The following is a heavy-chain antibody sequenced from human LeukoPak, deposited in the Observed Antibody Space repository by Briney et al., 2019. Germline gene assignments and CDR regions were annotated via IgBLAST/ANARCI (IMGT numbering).Heavy chain of an antibody. CDR1: GFTVSSNY. CDR2: IYSGGST. D-gene: IGHD1-26*01. V-gene: IGHV3-53*01. CDR3: ARTTRGFLVAAD. J-gene: IGHJ3*01. Sequence: GGSLRLSCAASGFTVSSNYTSWVRRAPGKGLEWVSVIYSGGSTYYADSVKGRFTISRDNSKNTLYLQMNSLRVEDTAVYYCARTTRGFLVAADWGQGTMVTVSS.